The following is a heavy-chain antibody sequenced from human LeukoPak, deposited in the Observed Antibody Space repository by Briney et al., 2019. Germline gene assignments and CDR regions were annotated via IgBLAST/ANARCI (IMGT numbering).Heavy chain of an antibody. V-gene: IGHV3-33*01. CDR3: ARDLGSGSPNVYFDY. CDR2: IGYDGSNK. Sequence: GGSLRLSCAASGFTFRSYGMHWVRQAPGKGLEWVALIGYDGSNKYYVDSVKGRFTISRDNSKNTLYLQMNSLRAEDTAVYYCARDLGSGSPNVYFDYWGQGTLVTVSS. D-gene: IGHD3-10*01. CDR1: GFTFRSYG. J-gene: IGHJ4*02.